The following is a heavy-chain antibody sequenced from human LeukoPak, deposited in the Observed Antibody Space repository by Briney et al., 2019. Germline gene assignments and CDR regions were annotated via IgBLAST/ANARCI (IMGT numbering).Heavy chain of an antibody. J-gene: IGHJ5*02. Sequence: ASVKVSCKASGGTFSSYAISWVRQAPGQGLEWMGGIIPIFGTANYAQKFQGRVTITADKSTSTAYMELSSLRSEDTAVYYCARFTSAYSSSSSWFGPWGQGTLVTVSS. CDR2: IIPIFGTA. CDR3: ARFTSAYSSSSSWFGP. D-gene: IGHD6-6*01. V-gene: IGHV1-69*06. CDR1: GGTFSSYA.